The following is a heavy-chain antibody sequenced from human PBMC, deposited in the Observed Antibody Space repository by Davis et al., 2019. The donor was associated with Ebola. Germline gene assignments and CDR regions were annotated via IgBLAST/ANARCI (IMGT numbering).Heavy chain of an antibody. CDR1: GGSFSGYY. V-gene: IGHV4-34*01. CDR3: ARVRSSGWSQGVFDP. Sequence: MPSETLSLTCAVYGGSFSGYYWSWIRQPPGKGLEWIGEINHSGSTNYNPSLKSRVTISVDTSKNQFSLKLSSVTTADTAMYFCARVRSSGWSQGVFDPWGQGTLVTVSS. CDR2: INHSGST. J-gene: IGHJ5*02. D-gene: IGHD6-19*01.